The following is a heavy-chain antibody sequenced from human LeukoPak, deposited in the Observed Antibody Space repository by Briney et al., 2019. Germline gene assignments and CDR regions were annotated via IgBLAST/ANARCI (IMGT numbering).Heavy chain of an antibody. Sequence: SVKVSCKASGYTFTGYYMHWVRQAPGQGLEWMGGIIPIFGTANYAQKFQGRVTITADESTSTAYVELSSLRSEDTAVYYCARVSGEVGYSYDVGAFDIWGQGTMVTVSS. CDR2: IIPIFGTA. CDR3: ARVSGEVGYSYDVGAFDI. CDR1: GYTFTGYY. V-gene: IGHV1-69*13. J-gene: IGHJ3*02. D-gene: IGHD5-18*01.